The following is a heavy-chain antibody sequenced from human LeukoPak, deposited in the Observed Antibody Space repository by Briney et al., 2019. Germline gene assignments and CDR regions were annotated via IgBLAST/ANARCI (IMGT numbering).Heavy chain of an antibody. D-gene: IGHD3-10*01. CDR2: FDPEDGET. Sequence: ASVKVSCKVSGYTLTELSMHWVRQAPGKGLEWMGGFDPEDGETIYAQKFQGRVTMTEDTSTDTAYMELSSLRSEDTAVYYCATRGYYYGSGSYLPFDYWGQGTLVTVSP. CDR1: GYTLTELS. CDR3: ATRGYYYGSGSYLPFDY. J-gene: IGHJ4*02. V-gene: IGHV1-24*01.